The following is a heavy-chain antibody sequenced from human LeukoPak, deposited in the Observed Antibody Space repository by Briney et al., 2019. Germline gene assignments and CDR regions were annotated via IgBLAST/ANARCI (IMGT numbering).Heavy chain of an antibody. J-gene: IGHJ4*02. Sequence: GGSLRLSCAASDFTVISNYMTWVRQAPGKGLECISVIHSNDDTYYAASVKGRFTISRDTSNHMLYLQMNSLRAEDTAVYFCTRGHAAMGDYWGQGTLVTVPS. CDR1: DFTVISNY. D-gene: IGHD5-18*01. CDR2: IHSNDDT. CDR3: TRGHAAMGDY. V-gene: IGHV3-53*01.